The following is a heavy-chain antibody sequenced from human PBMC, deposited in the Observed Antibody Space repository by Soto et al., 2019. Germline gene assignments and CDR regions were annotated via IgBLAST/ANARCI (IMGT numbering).Heavy chain of an antibody. D-gene: IGHD2-15*01. V-gene: IGHV4-59*01. Sequence: AXETLSLACTVSGSPITISYWSWIRQAPGKGLEWIGYIYYSGSTTYNPSLKSRVTMSADTSKDQFSLKLNSVTAADTAVYYCARDAGGPYDHWGPGFLVTVSS. CDR1: GSPITISY. CDR3: ARDAGGPYDH. CDR2: IYYSGST. J-gene: IGHJ4*01.